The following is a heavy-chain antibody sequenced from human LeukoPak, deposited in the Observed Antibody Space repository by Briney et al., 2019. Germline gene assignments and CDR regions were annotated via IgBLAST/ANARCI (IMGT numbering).Heavy chain of an antibody. CDR2: IPKSGNT. J-gene: IGHJ2*01. Sequence: ASVKVSCKASGYTFSTYDINWVRQAPGQGLEWMGWIPKSGNTGYAQEFQGRVTMTRNTSISTAFMELSSLRLEDTAVYYCATDYGGNPPPGYWYFDLWGRGTLVTVSS. CDR3: ATDYGGNPPPGYWYFDL. V-gene: IGHV1-8*01. D-gene: IGHD4-23*01. CDR1: GYTFSTYD.